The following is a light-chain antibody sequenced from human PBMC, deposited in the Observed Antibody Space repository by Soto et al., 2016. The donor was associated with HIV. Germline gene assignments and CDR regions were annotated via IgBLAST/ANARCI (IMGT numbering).Light chain of an antibody. Sequence: SYELTQSPSVSVAPGKTAKITCGGQNVENRRVHWYQQKAGQAPVLVVHDDSERPSGIPDRFSGSKSENTATLTINRVEAGDEADYYCQVWDSDTDYVIFGGGTKVTVL. CDR2: DDS. V-gene: IGLV3-21*03. CDR1: NVENRR. CDR3: QVWDSDTDYVI. J-gene: IGLJ2*01.